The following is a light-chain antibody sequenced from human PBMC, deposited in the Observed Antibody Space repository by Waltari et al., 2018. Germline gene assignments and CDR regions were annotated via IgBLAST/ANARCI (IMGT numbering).Light chain of an antibody. V-gene: IGLV2-8*01. CDR2: EVS. Sequence: QSALTQLPSASGSPGQSVTLSCRGTSTDLTTSNYVSWYQHHPGRAPKLLIYEVSKRPSGVPDRFSGSKSGNTASLTVSGLQTEDEAVYYCSSYAGRDNLLFGGGTKLTVL. CDR3: SSYAGRDNLL. CDR1: STDLTTSNY. J-gene: IGLJ2*01.